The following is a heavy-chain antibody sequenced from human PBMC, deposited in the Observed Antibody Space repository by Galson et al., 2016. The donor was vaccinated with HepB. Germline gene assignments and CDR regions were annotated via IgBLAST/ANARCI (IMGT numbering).Heavy chain of an antibody. J-gene: IGHJ4*02. D-gene: IGHD1-1*01. CDR3: AKDNNWAPEEY. CDR2: ITAGGEGT. CDR1: GFTSSNYA. Sequence: SLRLSCAASGFTSSNYAMSWVRQAPGKGLEWVSSITAGGEGTYYADSVKGRFTISRDNSKNTLYLQMNTLRVEDTAVYFCAKDNNWAPEEYWGQGTLVTVST. V-gene: IGHV3-23*01.